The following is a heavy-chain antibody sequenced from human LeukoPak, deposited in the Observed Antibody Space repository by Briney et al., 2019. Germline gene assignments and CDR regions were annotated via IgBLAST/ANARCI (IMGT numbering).Heavy chain of an antibody. J-gene: IGHJ3*02. CDR3: ARGRGVVVPAAPTGDPFDI. V-gene: IGHV1-46*01. D-gene: IGHD2-2*01. CDR2: INPSGGST. CDR1: GYTFTSYY. Sequence: ASVRVSCKASGYTFTSYYMHWVRQAPGQGLEWMGIINPSGGSTSYAQKFQGRVTMTRDTSTSTVYMELSSLTSEDTAVYYCARGRGVVVPAAPTGDPFDIWGQGTMVTVSS.